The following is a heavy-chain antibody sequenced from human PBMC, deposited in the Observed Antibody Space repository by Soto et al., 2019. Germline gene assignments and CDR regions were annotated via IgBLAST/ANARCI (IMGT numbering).Heavy chain of an antibody. CDR2: IVVGSGNT. CDR3: AAGSSNYYYYGMDV. J-gene: IGHJ6*02. V-gene: IGHV1-58*01. CDR1: GFTFTSSA. Sequence: GASVKVSCKASGFTFTSSAVQWVRQARGQRLEWIGWIVVGSGNTNYAQKFRERVTITRDMSTSTAYMELSSLRSGDTAVYYCAAGSSNYYYYGMDVWGQGTTVTVSS. D-gene: IGHD6-13*01.